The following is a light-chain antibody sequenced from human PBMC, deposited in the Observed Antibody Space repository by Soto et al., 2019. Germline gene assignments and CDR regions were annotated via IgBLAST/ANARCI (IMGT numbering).Light chain of an antibody. CDR3: QQYGGSPPYS. CDR1: QTVSSTY. CDR2: GAS. J-gene: IGKJ2*01. V-gene: IGKV3-20*01. Sequence: SVMTQSPGTLSLSPRERATLSCRASQTVSSTYLAWYRQKPGQTPRLLIYGASSRATGVPDRFSGSGSGTAFTLTISRLEPEDFAVYYCQQYGGSPPYSFGQGTKVDIK.